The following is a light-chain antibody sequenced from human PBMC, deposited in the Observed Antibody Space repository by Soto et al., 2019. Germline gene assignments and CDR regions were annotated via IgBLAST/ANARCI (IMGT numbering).Light chain of an antibody. CDR2: DAS. Sequence: DIQMTQSPSTLSASVGDRVTITCRASRSISSWLAWYQQKPGKAPKLLIHDASNLEIGVPLTFSGSGSGTELTLTISSLQPDDFATYFCQQYKSYSWTFGQGTKVEI. CDR3: QQYKSYSWT. J-gene: IGKJ1*01. CDR1: RSISSW. V-gene: IGKV1-5*01.